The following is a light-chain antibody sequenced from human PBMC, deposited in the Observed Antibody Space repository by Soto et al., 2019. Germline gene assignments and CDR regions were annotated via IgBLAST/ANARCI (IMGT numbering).Light chain of an antibody. CDR3: MQPLQTPWT. Sequence: DIVMTQSPLSLRVTPGEPASISCRSSQSLLHSSGYNYLHWYLQKPGQSPQLLISLGSDRSSGVPDRFSGSGSGKDFTLNISRVEAEDVGVYYCMQPLQTPWTFGQGTKVEIK. J-gene: IGKJ1*01. V-gene: IGKV2-28*01. CDR1: QSLLHSSGYNY. CDR2: LGS.